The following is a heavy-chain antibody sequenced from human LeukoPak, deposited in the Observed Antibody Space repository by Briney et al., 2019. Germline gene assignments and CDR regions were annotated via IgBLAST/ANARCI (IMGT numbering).Heavy chain of an antibody. CDR1: GGSFSGYY. CDR2: INHSGST. V-gene: IGHV4-34*01. D-gene: IGHD6-13*01. Sequence: SETLSLTCAVYGGSFSGYYWRWIRQPPGKGLEWIGEINHSGSTNYNPSLKSRVTISVDTSKNQFSLKLSSVTAADTAVYYCASPAAAGTSYYNWFDPWGQGTLVTVSS. J-gene: IGHJ5*02. CDR3: ASPAAAGTSYYNWFDP.